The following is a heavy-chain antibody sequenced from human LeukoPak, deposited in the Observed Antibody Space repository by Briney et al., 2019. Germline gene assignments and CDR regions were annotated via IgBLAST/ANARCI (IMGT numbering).Heavy chain of an antibody. Sequence: SETLSLTCAVYGGSFSGYYWSWIRQPPGKGLEWIGEINHSGSTNYNPSLKSRVTISVDTSKNQFSLKLSSVTAADTAVYYCARTAAGTPNYYFDYWGQGTLVTVSS. J-gene: IGHJ4*02. V-gene: IGHV4-34*01. CDR3: ARTAAGTPNYYFDY. CDR1: GGSFSGYY. CDR2: INHSGST. D-gene: IGHD6-13*01.